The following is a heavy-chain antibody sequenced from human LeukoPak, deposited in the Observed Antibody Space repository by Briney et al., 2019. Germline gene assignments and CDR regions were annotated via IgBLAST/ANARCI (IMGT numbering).Heavy chain of an antibody. Sequence: SETLSLTCTVSGGSISSYYWSWIRQPPGKGLEWIGYIYYSGSTNYNPSLKSRGTISVDTSKNQFSLKLRSVTAADTAVYYCARDRRYDYVWGSYRSVYAFDIWGQGTMVTVSS. CDR1: GGSISSYY. CDR2: IYYSGST. CDR3: ARDRRYDYVWGSYRSVYAFDI. V-gene: IGHV4-59*01. D-gene: IGHD3-16*02. J-gene: IGHJ3*02.